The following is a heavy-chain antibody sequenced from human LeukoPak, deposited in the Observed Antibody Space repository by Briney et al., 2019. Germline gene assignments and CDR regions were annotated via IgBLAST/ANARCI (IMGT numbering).Heavy chain of an antibody. D-gene: IGHD3-10*01. CDR3: VHGGLYYLDY. J-gene: IGHJ4*02. CDR2: ISGSGST. CDR1: DFTVSRNY. Sequence: GGSLRLSCAASDFTVSRNYMTWVRQAPGKGLEWVSAISGSGSTYHADSVKGRFTISRDIFKNTLYLQMNSLRAEDTAVYYCVHGGLYYLDYWGQGTLVTVSS. V-gene: IGHV3-53*01.